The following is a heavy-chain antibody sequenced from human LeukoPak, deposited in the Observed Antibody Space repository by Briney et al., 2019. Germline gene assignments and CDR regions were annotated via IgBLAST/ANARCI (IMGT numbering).Heavy chain of an antibody. Sequence: ASVKVSCKASGGTFSSYAISWVRQAPGQGLEWMGWINPNSGGTNYAQKFQGRVTMTRDTSISTAYMELSRLRSDDTAVYYCARVTTGLFSQNDYWGQGTLVTVSS. CDR2: INPNSGGT. V-gene: IGHV1-2*02. J-gene: IGHJ4*02. D-gene: IGHD3-22*01. CDR3: ARVTTGLFSQNDY. CDR1: GGTFSSYA.